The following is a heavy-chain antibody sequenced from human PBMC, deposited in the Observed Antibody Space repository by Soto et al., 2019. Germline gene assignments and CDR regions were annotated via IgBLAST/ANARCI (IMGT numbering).Heavy chain of an antibody. CDR3: ARDNGMAGSFDP. CDR1: GFTFSSYS. D-gene: IGHD2-8*01. Sequence: GGSLRLSCAASGFTFSSYSMNWVRQAPGKGLEWVSYISFSSSTIFYADSVRGRFTITRDNAKNSLYLQMNTLRDEDTAVYYCARDNGMAGSFDPWGQGTLVTVSS. CDR2: ISFSSSTI. J-gene: IGHJ5*02. V-gene: IGHV3-48*02.